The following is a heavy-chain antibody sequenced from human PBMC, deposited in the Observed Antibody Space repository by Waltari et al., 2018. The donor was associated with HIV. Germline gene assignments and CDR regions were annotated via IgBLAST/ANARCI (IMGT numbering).Heavy chain of an antibody. J-gene: IGHJ4*02. CDR3: ARDHYYGSSGYYSDY. CDR1: GYTLTNYE. Sequence: QVHLVQSGAELRKPGASVTVSYKASGYTLTNYEFPWVRQAPGQGIEGMGWISGCNGDTKYAQKVRGRVTMTTDTSTSTAYLEMGSLRFDDTAVYYCARDHYYGSSGYYSDYWGQGTLVTVSS. CDR2: ISGCNGDT. D-gene: IGHD3-22*01. V-gene: IGHV1-18*04.